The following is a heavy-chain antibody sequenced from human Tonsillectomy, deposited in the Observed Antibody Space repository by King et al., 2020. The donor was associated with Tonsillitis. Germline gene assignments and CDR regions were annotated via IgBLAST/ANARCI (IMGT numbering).Heavy chain of an antibody. CDR1: GLTFSNAW. Sequence: VQLVESGGALVKPGGSLRLSCAASGLTFSNAWMSWVRQAPGKGLEWLGRIKSKADGGTSDYAAPVQGRITPSRDDSKNTLYLQMNSLQTEDTAVYYCTTNLYFGDHWGQGTLVTVSS. CDR3: TTNLYFGDH. J-gene: IGHJ4*02. V-gene: IGHV3-15*02. CDR2: IKSKADGGTS. D-gene: IGHD3-9*01.